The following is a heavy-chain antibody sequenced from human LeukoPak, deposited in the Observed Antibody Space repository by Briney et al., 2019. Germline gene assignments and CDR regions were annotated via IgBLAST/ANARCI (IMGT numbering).Heavy chain of an antibody. CDR1: GYTFTSYD. J-gene: IGHJ6*03. D-gene: IGHD6-19*01. CDR3: ASGGAVAGTLYYYYYMDV. CDR2: MNPNSGNT. V-gene: IGHV1-8*01. Sequence: ASVKVSCKASGYTFTSYDINWVRQATGQGLEWMGWMNPNSGNTGYAQKFQGRVTMTRNTSISTAYMELSSLRSGDTAVYYCASGGAVAGTLYYYYYMDVWGKGTTVTISS.